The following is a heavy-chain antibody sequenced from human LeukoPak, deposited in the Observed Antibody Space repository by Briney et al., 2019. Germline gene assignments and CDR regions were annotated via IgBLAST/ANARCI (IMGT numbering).Heavy chain of an antibody. CDR1: GFTFSSYA. CDR3: ARSHDYSIIPDY. D-gene: IGHD4-11*01. Sequence: PGGSLRLSCAASGFTFSSYAMSWVRQAPGKGLEWVSAISGSGGSTYYADSVKGRFTISRDNSKNTLYLQMNSLRAEDTAVYYCARSHDYSIIPDYWGQGTLVTVSS. V-gene: IGHV3-23*01. J-gene: IGHJ4*02. CDR2: ISGSGGST.